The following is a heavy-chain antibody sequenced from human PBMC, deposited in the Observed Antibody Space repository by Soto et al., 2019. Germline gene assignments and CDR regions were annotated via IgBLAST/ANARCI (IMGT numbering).Heavy chain of an antibody. V-gene: IGHV4-30-4*01. CDR1: GTPINSADFY. CDR2: IYYSGTT. D-gene: IGHD3-3*01. J-gene: IGHJ6*02. CDR3: ARGYDFAGFSPYGLDV. Sequence: QLRESGPGLVKPSQTLSLTCTVSGTPINSADFYWTWIRQPPGKGLDWIGYIYYSGTTFHNPSLRSRISMSVDTSKNQFSLRLNSVTAADTAVYYCARGYDFAGFSPYGLDVWGQGTTVTVSS.